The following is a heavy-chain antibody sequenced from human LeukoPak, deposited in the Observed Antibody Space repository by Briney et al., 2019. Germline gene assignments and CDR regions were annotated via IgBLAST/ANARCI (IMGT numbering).Heavy chain of an antibody. Sequence: PGRSLRLSCAASGFTFSTYAMHWVRQAPGKGLEWVAVIWYDGIDKYYADSVKGRFTISRDNSKITLYLQMNSLRAEDTAVYYCARWYGGSGSWVMDVWGQGTTVTVSS. CDR2: IWYDGIDK. J-gene: IGHJ6*02. D-gene: IGHD3-10*01. CDR3: ARWYGGSGSWVMDV. V-gene: IGHV3-33*01. CDR1: GFTFSTYA.